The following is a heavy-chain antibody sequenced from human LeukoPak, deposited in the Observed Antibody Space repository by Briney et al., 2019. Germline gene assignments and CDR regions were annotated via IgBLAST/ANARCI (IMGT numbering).Heavy chain of an antibody. J-gene: IGHJ4*02. D-gene: IGHD3-22*01. CDR1: GYTFTSYD. V-gene: IGHV1-8*03. CDR3: ARDPGDSSGYYYSHF. CDR2: MNPNSGNT. Sequence: ASVKVSCKASGYTFTSYDINWVRQATGQGLEWMGWMNPNSGNTGYAQKFQGRVTITADESTSTAYMELSSLRSEDTAVYYCARDPGDSSGYYYSHFWGQGTLVTVSS.